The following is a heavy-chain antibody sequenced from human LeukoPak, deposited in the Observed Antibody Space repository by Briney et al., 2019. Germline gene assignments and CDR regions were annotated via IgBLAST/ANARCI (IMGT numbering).Heavy chain of an antibody. Sequence: ASVKVSCKVSGYTLTELSMHGVRQAPGKGLEGMGGFDPEDGETIYAQKFQGRVTMTEDTSTDTAYMELSSLRSEDTAVYYCATINHYRTYFDYWGQGTLVTVSS. D-gene: IGHD1-14*01. J-gene: IGHJ4*02. V-gene: IGHV1-24*01. CDR2: FDPEDGET. CDR1: GYTLTELS. CDR3: ATINHYRTYFDY.